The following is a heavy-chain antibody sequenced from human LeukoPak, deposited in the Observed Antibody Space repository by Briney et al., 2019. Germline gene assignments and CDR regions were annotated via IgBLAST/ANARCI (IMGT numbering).Heavy chain of an antibody. J-gene: IGHJ4*02. CDR3: AKGDYYYDSSGYYLRGYFDY. CDR1: GFTFSTYA. V-gene: IGHV3-23*01. D-gene: IGHD3-22*01. Sequence: GGSLRLSCAASGFTFSTYAMSWVRQAPGKGLEWVSAISNIAGSTFYADSVKGRFTISRDKSKNTLYLQMNSLRAEDTAVYYCAKGDYYYDSSGYYLRGYFDYWGQGILVTVSS. CDR2: ISNIAGST.